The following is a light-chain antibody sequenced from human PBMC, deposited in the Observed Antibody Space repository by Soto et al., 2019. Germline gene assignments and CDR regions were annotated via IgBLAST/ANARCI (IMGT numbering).Light chain of an antibody. V-gene: IGKV3-20*01. CDR1: QSVSSSY. CDR3: QQYGSSPTYP. J-gene: IGKJ2*01. CDR2: GAS. Sequence: EIVLAQSPGTLSLSPGERATLSCRASQSVSSSYLAWYQQKPGQAPRLLIYGASSRATGIPDRFSGSGSGTDFTLTISRLEPEDFEVYYCQQYGSSPTYPFGQGTK.